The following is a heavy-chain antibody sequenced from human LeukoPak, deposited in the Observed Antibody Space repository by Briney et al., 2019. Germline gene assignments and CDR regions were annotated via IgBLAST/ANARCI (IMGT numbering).Heavy chain of an antibody. CDR3: ARGIAAPRRAFDI. CDR2: IYYSGST. Sequence: SETLSLTCTVSGGSISSYYWSWIRQPPGKGLEWIGYIYYSGSTNYNPSLKSRVTISVDTSKNQFSLKLSSVTAADTAVYYCARGIAAPRRAFDIWGQGTMVTVSS. J-gene: IGHJ3*02. D-gene: IGHD6-13*01. CDR1: GGSISSYY. V-gene: IGHV4-59*01.